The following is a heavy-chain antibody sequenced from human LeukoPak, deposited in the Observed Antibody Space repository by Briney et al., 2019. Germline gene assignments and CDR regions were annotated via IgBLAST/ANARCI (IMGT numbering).Heavy chain of an antibody. CDR2: IKQDGSEK. D-gene: IGHD2-8*01. Sequence: PGGSLRLSCAVSGFKFDDYAVHWVRHAPGKGLEWVANIKQDGSEKNYVDSVKGRFTIFRDNVMNSLYLQMNSLRAEDTAVYYCARGGGLMVYAIGYAFDIWGQGTMVTVSS. CDR1: GFKFDDYA. J-gene: IGHJ3*02. V-gene: IGHV3-7*01. CDR3: ARGGGLMVYAIGYAFDI.